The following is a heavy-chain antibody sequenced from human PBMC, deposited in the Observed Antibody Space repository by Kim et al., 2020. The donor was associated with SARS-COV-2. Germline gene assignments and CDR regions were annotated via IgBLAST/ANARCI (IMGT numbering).Heavy chain of an antibody. D-gene: IGHD3-3*01. V-gene: IGHV4-34*01. CDR3: ARYDF. J-gene: IGHJ4*02. Sequence: IDHSRSANYNPSLKSRVTISIDTSNNQFSLKMNSVTAADTAIYYCARYDFWSRGTLVTVSS. CDR2: IDHSRSA.